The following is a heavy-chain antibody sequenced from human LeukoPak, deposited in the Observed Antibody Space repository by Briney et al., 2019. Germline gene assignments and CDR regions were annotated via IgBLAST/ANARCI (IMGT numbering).Heavy chain of an antibody. CDR1: GYTFTSYA. Sequence: GASVKVSCKASGYTFTSYAMHWERQAPGQRLEWMGWINAGNGNTKYSQKFQGRVTITRDTSASTAYMELSSLRSEDTAVYYCARALGCSSTSCYSWFDPWGQGTLVTVSS. D-gene: IGHD2-2*01. CDR3: ARALGCSSTSCYSWFDP. V-gene: IGHV1-3*01. J-gene: IGHJ5*02. CDR2: INAGNGNT.